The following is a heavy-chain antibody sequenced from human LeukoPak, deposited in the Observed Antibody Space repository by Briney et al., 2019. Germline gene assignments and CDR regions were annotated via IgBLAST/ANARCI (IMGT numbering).Heavy chain of an antibody. CDR3: ARARVGAENAFDI. Sequence: ASVKVSCKASGYTFTSYAMHWVRQAPGQRLEWMGWINAGNGNTKYSQKFQGRVTITRDTSASTAYMELSSLRSEDTAVYYCARARVGAENAFDIWGQGTMVTVSS. CDR1: GYTFTSYA. V-gene: IGHV1-3*01. D-gene: IGHD1-26*01. CDR2: INAGNGNT. J-gene: IGHJ3*02.